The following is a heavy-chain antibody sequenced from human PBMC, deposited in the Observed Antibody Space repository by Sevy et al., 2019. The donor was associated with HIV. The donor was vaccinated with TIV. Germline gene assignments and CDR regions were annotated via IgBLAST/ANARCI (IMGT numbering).Heavy chain of an antibody. CDR3: AKDRTTGIAAAGTPFDY. CDR1: GFTFSSYG. Sequence: GGSLRLSCAASGFTFSSYGMHWVRQAPGKGLEWVAVISYDGSNKYYADSVKGRFTISRENSKNTLYLQMNSLRAEDMAVYYCAKDRTTGIAAAGTPFDYWGQGTLVTVSS. CDR2: ISYDGSNK. V-gene: IGHV3-30*18. J-gene: IGHJ4*02. D-gene: IGHD6-13*01.